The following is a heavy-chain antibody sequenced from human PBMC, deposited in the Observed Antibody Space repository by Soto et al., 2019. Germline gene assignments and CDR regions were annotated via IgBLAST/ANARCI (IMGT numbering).Heavy chain of an antibody. J-gene: IGHJ6*02. CDR1: GFTFSSYG. V-gene: IGHV3-30*02. CDR2: IWYDGNNK. Sequence: GGSLRLSCAASGFTFSSYGMHWVRQAPGKGLEWVAVIWYDGNNKYYADSVKGRFTISRDNSKNTLYLQMNSLRAEDTAVYFCAKVTFSGDYYYSYGLDVWGQGTTVTVSS. CDR3: AKVTFSGDYYYSYGLDV. D-gene: IGHD1-26*01.